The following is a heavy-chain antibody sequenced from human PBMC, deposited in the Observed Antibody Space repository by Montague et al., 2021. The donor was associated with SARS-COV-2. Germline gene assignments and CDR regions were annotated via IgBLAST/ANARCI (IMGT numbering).Heavy chain of an antibody. Sequence: SLRLSCAASGFSLSSYGLNWVRQAPGKGLEWVAVIWYGGSNKQYADSVKGRFTISRDNSKNTLYLQMNSLRAEDTALYYCARDSFSSCTSSSCYMGGMDVWGQGTMVTVSS. CDR2: IWYGGSNK. D-gene: IGHD2-2*02. V-gene: IGHV3-33*01. J-gene: IGHJ6*02. CDR1: GFSLSSYG. CDR3: ARDSFSSCTSSSCYMGGMDV.